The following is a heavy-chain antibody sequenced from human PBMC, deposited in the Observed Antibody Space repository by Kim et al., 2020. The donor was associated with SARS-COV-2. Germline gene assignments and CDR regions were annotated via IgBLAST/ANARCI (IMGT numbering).Heavy chain of an antibody. Sequence: EDSVKGLFTISRDNAKNSLYLQMNSLRDEDTAVYYCARDRDIVGATSLDLWGRGTLVTVSS. D-gene: IGHD1-26*01. V-gene: IGHV3-48*02. CDR3: ARDRDIVGATSLDL. J-gene: IGHJ2*01.